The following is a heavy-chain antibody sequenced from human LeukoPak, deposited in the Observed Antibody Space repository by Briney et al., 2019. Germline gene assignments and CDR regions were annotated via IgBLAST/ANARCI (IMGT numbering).Heavy chain of an antibody. Sequence: GRSLRLSCAASGFTFSSYGMQWFRQAPDKGLEWVAAISNDGSNKYYADSVKGRFTISRDNPKNTLYLQMNSLRAEDTAVYYCAKVDIVATIDAGRLVDYWGQGTLVTVSS. CDR1: GFTFSSYG. CDR3: AKVDIVATIDAGRLVDY. V-gene: IGHV3-30*18. D-gene: IGHD5-12*01. CDR2: ISNDGSNK. J-gene: IGHJ4*02.